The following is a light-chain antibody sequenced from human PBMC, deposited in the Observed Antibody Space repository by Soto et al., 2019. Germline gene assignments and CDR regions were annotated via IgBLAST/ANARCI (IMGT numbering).Light chain of an antibody. CDR2: DIS. CDR1: SSDVGGYNY. V-gene: IGLV2-14*01. CDR3: SSYSCSSSLV. Sequence: QSALTQPASVSGSPGQSITISCTGTSSDVGGYNYVSWYQQHPGKAPKLMIYDISKRTSGVSNRSSCSKSGNTASLTTSGLHAADEADYYCSSYSCSSSLVFGGGTKLTVL. J-gene: IGLJ2*01.